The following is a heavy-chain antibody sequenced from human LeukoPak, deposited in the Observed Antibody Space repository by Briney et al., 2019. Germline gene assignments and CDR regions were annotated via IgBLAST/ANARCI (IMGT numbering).Heavy chain of an antibody. V-gene: IGHV1-8*01. D-gene: IGHD5-24*01. CDR3: ARVWGDGYNSAFDI. Sequence: ASVTVSCKASGYTFTSYDINWVRQATGQGLEWMGWMNPNSGNTGYAQKFQGRVTMTRNTSISTAYMELSSLRSEDTAVYYCARVWGDGYNSAFDIWGQGTMVTVSS. CDR1: GYTFTSYD. CDR2: MNPNSGNT. J-gene: IGHJ3*02.